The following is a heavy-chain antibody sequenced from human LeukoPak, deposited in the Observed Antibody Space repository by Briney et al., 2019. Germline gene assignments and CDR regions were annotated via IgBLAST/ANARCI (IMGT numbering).Heavy chain of an antibody. J-gene: IGHJ6*03. Sequence: GGSLRLSCAASGFTFSSYEMNWVRQAPGKGLEWVSYVSSSGRTIYYADSVKGRFTISRDNAKNSLYLQMNSLRAEDTAVYYCARDPYSGTYGDTYYYYMDVWGKGTTVTISS. D-gene: IGHD1-26*01. CDR3: ARDPYSGTYGDTYYYYMDV. V-gene: IGHV3-48*03. CDR1: GFTFSSYE. CDR2: VSSSGRTI.